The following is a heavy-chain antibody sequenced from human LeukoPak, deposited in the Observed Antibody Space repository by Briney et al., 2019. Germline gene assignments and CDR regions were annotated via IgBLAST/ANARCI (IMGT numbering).Heavy chain of an antibody. D-gene: IGHD2-15*01. CDR2: ISYDGSNK. J-gene: IGHJ5*02. Sequence: GRSLRLSCAASGFTFDDYAMHWVRQAPGKGLEWVAVISYDGSNKYYADSVKGRFTISRDNSKNTLYLQMNSLRAEDTAVYYCAKDTHDCSGGSCYPRWFDPWGQGTLVTVSS. CDR3: AKDTHDCSGGSCYPRWFDP. CDR1: GFTFDDYA. V-gene: IGHV3-30*18.